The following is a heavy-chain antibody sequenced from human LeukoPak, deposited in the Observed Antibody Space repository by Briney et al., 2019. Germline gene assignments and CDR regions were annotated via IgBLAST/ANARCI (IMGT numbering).Heavy chain of an antibody. J-gene: IGHJ4*02. CDR1: EFTFSSYA. D-gene: IGHD6-19*01. CDR2: ISYDGSNK. CDR3: AKGAFEQWLVQVIPFDY. V-gene: IGHV3-30*04. Sequence: GGSLRLSCAASEFTFSSYAMSWVRQAPGKGLEWVAVISYDGSNKYYADSVKGRFTISRDNSKNTLYLQMNSLRAEDTAVYYCAKGAFEQWLVQVIPFDYWGQGTLVTVSS.